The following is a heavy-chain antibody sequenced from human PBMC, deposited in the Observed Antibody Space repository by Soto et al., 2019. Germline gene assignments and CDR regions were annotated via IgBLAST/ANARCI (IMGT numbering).Heavy chain of an antibody. J-gene: IGHJ4*02. CDR3: ARCSGWPAPNFDY. D-gene: IGHD6-19*01. CDR2: IYQNGGT. V-gene: IGHV4-4*02. Sequence: QVQLQESGPGLVKPSGTLSLTCVVSGGPISRSNWWSWVRQPPGKGLEWIGEIYQNGGTSYNPSLRSRLTISVDTSKNQFSLNLSSVTAADTAVYYCARCSGWPAPNFDYWGQGTLVTVSS. CDR1: GGPISRSNW.